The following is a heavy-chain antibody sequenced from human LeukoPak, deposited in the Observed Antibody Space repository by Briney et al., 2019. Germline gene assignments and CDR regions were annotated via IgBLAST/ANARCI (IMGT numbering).Heavy chain of an antibody. D-gene: IGHD2-2*01. Sequence: GGSLRLSCAASGFTFSNYAMGWVRQAPGKGLEWVSAISGSGGSTYYADSVKGRFTISRDNSKNTLYLQMNSLRAEDTAVYYCARDRVATDIEVVPAAVWGQGTLVTVSS. CDR3: ARDRVATDIEVVPAAV. CDR1: GFTFSNYA. J-gene: IGHJ4*02. CDR2: ISGSGGST. V-gene: IGHV3-23*01.